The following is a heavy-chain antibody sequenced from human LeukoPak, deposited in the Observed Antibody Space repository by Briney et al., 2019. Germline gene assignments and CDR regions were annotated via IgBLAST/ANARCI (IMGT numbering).Heavy chain of an antibody. Sequence: GASVKVSCKASGYTFTGYYMHWVRQAPGQGLEWMGMINPRDGTTRTLQKFQGRVTMTRDTSTSTLYMGLSSLRSEDTATYFCARGADQEFDFWGQGTLVTVSS. CDR3: ARGADQEFDF. V-gene: IGHV1-46*01. J-gene: IGHJ4*02. CDR2: INPRDGTT. CDR1: GYTFTGYY.